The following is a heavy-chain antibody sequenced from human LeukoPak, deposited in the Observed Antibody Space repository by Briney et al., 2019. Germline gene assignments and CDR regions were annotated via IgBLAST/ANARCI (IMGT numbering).Heavy chain of an antibody. CDR1: GYSISSGYY. J-gene: IGHJ3*02. V-gene: IGHV4-38-2*02. CDR2: IYHSGST. D-gene: IGHD1-1*01. CDR3: ARCLETGDAFDI. Sequence: SETLSLTCTVSGYSISSGYYWGWIRQPPGKGLEWIGSIYHSGSTYYNPSLKSRVTISVDTSKNQFSLKLSSVTAADTAVYYCARCLETGDAFDIWGQGTMVTVSS.